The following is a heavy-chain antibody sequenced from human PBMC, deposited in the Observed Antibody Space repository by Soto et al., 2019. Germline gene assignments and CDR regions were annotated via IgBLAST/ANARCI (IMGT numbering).Heavy chain of an antibody. CDR1: GGSVSSATYF. J-gene: IGHJ5*02. D-gene: IGHD6-19*01. CDR2: ILHSGSS. Sequence: SETLSLTCPVSGGSVSSATYFWSWVRQPPGGGLEWIAYILHSGSSMYNPSLKSRVTISLSTSKTQFSLRLTSVTAADTAVYYCARGMYKSGWNLDLWGQGSVVTVSS. CDR3: ARGMYKSGWNLDL. V-gene: IGHV4-61*01.